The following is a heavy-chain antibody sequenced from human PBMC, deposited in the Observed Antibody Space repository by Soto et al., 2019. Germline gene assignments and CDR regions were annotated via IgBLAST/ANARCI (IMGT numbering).Heavy chain of an antibody. V-gene: IGHV1-8*01. CDR1: GYTFTSYD. CDR2: MNPNSGNT. Sequence: ASVKVSCKASGYTFTSYDINWVRQATGQGLEWMGWMNPNSGNTGYAQKFQGRVTMTTNTSMSTAYMELRSLRSDDTAVYYCARVPYYCSTSCYAADLDYWGQGTLVTVSS. D-gene: IGHD2-2*01. CDR3: ARVPYYCSTSCYAADLDY. J-gene: IGHJ4*02.